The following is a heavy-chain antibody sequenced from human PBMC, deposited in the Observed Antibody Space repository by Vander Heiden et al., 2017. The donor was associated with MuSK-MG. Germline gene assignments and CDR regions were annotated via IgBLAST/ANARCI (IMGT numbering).Heavy chain of an antibody. D-gene: IGHD4-17*01. V-gene: IGHV4-34*01. CDR2: IKHSGST. CDR3: ARGLGDYGDYVFWYGDL. CDR1: GGSFSGYY. J-gene: IGHJ2*01. Sequence: QVQLQQWGAGLLKPSETLSLTCAVYGGSFSGYYWSWIRPPPGKGLEGIGEIKHSGSTNYNPSLKSRVTISVDTAKNQCSLKRSSVTAADTAVYYCARGLGDYGDYVFWYGDLWGRGTLVNVAS.